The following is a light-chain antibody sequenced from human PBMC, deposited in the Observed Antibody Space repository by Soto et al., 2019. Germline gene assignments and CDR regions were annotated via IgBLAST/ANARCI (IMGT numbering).Light chain of an antibody. J-gene: IGLJ3*02. CDR2: EVS. Sequence: QSVLTQPPSASGTPGQRVTISCSGSSSDVGAYNYVSWYQQHPGKAPKLMISEVSERPSGVPDRFSGSKSGNTASLTISGLQADDEADYYCCSYTSSSIRVFGGGTKVTVL. V-gene: IGLV2-14*01. CDR1: SSDVGAYNY. CDR3: CSYTSSSIRV.